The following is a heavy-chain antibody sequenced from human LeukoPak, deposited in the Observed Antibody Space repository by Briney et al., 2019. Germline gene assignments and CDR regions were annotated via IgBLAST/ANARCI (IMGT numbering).Heavy chain of an antibody. CDR1: GFTFDDYA. D-gene: IGHD3-10*01. Sequence: GGSLRLSCAASGFTFDDYAMHWVRQAPGKGLEWVSGISWNSGSIGYADSVKGRFTISRDNAKNSLYLQMNSLRAEDTALYYCAKMGYYGSGNEPRGGTDYWGQGTLVTVSS. V-gene: IGHV3-9*01. CDR2: ISWNSGSI. CDR3: AKMGYYGSGNEPRGGTDY. J-gene: IGHJ4*02.